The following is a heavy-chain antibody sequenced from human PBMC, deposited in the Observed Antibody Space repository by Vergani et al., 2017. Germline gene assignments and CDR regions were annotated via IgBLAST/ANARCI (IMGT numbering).Heavy chain of an antibody. CDR2: TWYDGNNK. Sequence: QVQLVESGGGVVQPGRSLRLSCAASGFTFNQYGMHWVRQAPGKGLEWVAVTWYDGNNKQYADSVKGRFTISRDNSKSTMYLQMNSVRDEDTGVYYCARGDSANFGRYFDHWGQGVLVTVSS. V-gene: IGHV3-33*01. CDR3: ARGDSANFGRYFDH. J-gene: IGHJ4*02. CDR1: GFTFNQYG. D-gene: IGHD1-7*01.